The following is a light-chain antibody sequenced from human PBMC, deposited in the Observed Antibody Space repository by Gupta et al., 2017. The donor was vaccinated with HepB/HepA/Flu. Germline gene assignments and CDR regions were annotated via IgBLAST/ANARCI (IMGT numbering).Light chain of an antibody. CDR3: QVWDTGADQVV. Sequence: SYVLTQPPSVAVAPGTTARISCGGANIGSKSLHWYQQKPGQAPVLFLYYGGDRPAGIPERFSGSKSGNTATLTISGVEAGDEADFYCQVWDTGADQVVFGGGTRLTVL. CDR2: YGG. CDR1: NIGSKS. V-gene: IGLV3-21*04. J-gene: IGLJ3*02.